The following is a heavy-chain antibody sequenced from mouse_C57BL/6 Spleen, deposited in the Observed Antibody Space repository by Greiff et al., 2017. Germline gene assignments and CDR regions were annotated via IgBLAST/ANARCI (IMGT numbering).Heavy chain of an antibody. CDR1: GYSFTDYN. V-gene: IGHV1-39*01. CDR3: ARDYGSSLGGFAY. Sequence: VQLQQSGPELVKPGASVKISCKASGYSFTDYNMHWVKQSTGKSLEWIGVINPNYGTTSYNQKFKGKATLTVDQSSSTAYMQLNSLTSEDSSVYDCARDYGSSLGGFAYWGQGTLVTVSA. CDR2: INPNYGTT. D-gene: IGHD1-1*01. J-gene: IGHJ3*01.